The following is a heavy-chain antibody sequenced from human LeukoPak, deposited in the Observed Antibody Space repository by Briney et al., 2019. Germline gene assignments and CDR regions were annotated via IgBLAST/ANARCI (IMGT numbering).Heavy chain of an antibody. Sequence: GGSLRLSCAASGFTFSDYYMSWVRQAPGKGLEWVSAISGSGGSTYYADSVKGRFTISRDNSKNTLYLQMNSLRAEDTAVYYCAKDYSGSYSLTSYDIWGQGTMVTVSS. V-gene: IGHV3-23*01. CDR1: GFTFSDYY. CDR2: ISGSGGST. D-gene: IGHD1-26*01. J-gene: IGHJ3*02. CDR3: AKDYSGSYSLTSYDI.